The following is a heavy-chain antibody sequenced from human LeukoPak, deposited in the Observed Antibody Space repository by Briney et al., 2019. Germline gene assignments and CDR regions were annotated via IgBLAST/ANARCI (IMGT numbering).Heavy chain of an antibody. CDR3: ARAYCSGGSCTTRPYLAY. V-gene: IGHV3-30-3*01. CDR2: ISYDGSNK. Sequence: PGGSLRLSCAASGFTFSSYAMHWVRQAPGKGLEWVAVISYDGSNKYYADSVKGRFTISRDNSKNTLYLQMNSLRAEDTAVYYCARAYCSGGSCTTRPYLAYWGQGTLVTVSS. J-gene: IGHJ4*02. CDR1: GFTFSSYA. D-gene: IGHD2-15*01.